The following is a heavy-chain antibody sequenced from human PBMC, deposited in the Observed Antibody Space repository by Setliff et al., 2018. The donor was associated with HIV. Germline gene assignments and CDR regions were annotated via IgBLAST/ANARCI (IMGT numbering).Heavy chain of an antibody. CDR1: GFTFSSYS. CDR2: ISSISTYI. CDR3: ARDWRHGYDLNFDY. J-gene: IGHJ4*02. Sequence: GGSLRLSCAASGFTFSSYSMNWVRQAPGKGLEWVSSISSISTYIYYADSVKGRFTISRDNAKNSLYLQMNSLRAEDTAVYYCARDWRHGYDLNFDYWGQGTLVTVSS. V-gene: IGHV3-21*01. D-gene: IGHD5-12*01.